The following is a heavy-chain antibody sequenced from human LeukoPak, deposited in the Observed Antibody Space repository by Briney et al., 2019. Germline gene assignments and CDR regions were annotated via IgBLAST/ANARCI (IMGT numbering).Heavy chain of an antibody. J-gene: IGHJ5*02. CDR1: GYTFTCYY. CDR3: ARGEVGATRNWFDP. Sequence: GASVKVSCKASGYTFTCYYMHWVRQAPGQGLEWMGRINPNSGGTNYAQKFQGRVTMTRDTSISTAYMELSRLRSDDTAVYYCARGEVGATRNWFDPWGQGTLVTVSS. V-gene: IGHV1-2*06. D-gene: IGHD1-26*01. CDR2: INPNSGGT.